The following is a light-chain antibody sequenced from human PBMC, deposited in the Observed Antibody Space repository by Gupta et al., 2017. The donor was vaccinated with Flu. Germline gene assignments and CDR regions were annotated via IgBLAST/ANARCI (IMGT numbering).Light chain of an antibody. CDR3: AAWDDTMNGQEV. J-gene: IGLJ1*01. CDR2: GNN. Sequence: QSVLAQPPSVSGPPGQRVTISCSGSNSNIGSNTVNWYQQVPGTAPKLRMDGNNQRPSGVPHRFSGSKYGTSASLAISGLQPEDEADYYWAAWDDTMNGQEVVGTGTKLTVL. V-gene: IGLV1-44*01. CDR1: NSNIGSNT.